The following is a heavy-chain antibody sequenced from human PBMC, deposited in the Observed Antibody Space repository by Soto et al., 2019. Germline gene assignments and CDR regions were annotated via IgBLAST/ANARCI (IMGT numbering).Heavy chain of an antibody. CDR2: ISGSGGNT. CDR3: AKGLSIAAAGTFDY. J-gene: IGHJ4*02. V-gene: IGHV3-23*01. CDR1: GFTFASYA. Sequence: PGESLKISCAASGFTFASYAMSWVRQAPGKGLEWVSGISGSGGNTYNADSVKGRFTISRDNSKNTLYLDMISLRAEDTAVYYCAKGLSIAAAGTFDYWGQGTLVTVSS. D-gene: IGHD6-13*01.